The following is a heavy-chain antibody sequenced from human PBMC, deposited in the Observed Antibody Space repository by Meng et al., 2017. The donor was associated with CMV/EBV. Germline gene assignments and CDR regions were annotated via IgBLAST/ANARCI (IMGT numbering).Heavy chain of an antibody. J-gene: IGHJ4*02. Sequence: GGSLRLSCAASGFTFSSYGMHWVRQAPGKGLEWVAFMRYDGSNKYYADSVKGRFTISRDNSKNTLYLQMNSLRAEDTAVYYCAKERGWELLGLFDYWGQGTLVTVSS. D-gene: IGHD1-26*01. CDR1: GFTFSSYG. CDR3: AKERGWELLGLFDY. CDR2: MRYDGSNK. V-gene: IGHV3-30*02.